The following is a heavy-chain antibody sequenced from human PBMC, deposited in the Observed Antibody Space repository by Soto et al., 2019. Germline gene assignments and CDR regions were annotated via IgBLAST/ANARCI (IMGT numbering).Heavy chain of an antibody. V-gene: IGHV1-69*12. CDR3: ARDTGGSDPEYYYGMDV. Sequence: QVQLVQSGAEVKKPGSSVKVSCKASGGTFSSYAISWVRQAPGQGLEWMGGIIPIFGTADYAQKFQGRVTMTAVGSTSTAYMELSSLRSEDTAVYYCARDTGGSDPEYYYGMDVWGQGTTVTVSS. CDR2: IIPIFGTA. CDR1: GGTFSSYA. J-gene: IGHJ6*02. D-gene: IGHD5-12*01.